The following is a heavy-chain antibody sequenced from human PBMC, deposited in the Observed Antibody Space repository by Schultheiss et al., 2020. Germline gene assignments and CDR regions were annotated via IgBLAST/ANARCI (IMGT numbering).Heavy chain of an antibody. J-gene: IGHJ6*03. D-gene: IGHD2-2*01. CDR3: AREGIVVVPAATYYYYMDV. CDR2: ISSSSRTI. V-gene: IGHV3-48*01. Sequence: GGSLRLSCAASGLTFSSYSMNWVRQAPGKGLEWVSYISSSSRTIYYADSVKGRFTISRDNSKNTLYLKMNSLRAEDTAVYYCAREGIVVVPAATYYYYMDVWGKGTTVTVSS. CDR1: GLTFSSYS.